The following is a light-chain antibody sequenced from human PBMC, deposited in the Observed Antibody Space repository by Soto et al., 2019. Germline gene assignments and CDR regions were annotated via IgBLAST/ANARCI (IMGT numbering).Light chain of an antibody. CDR1: SSNIGAGFD. CDR2: GNN. V-gene: IGLV1-40*01. CDR3: QSYDSSLSGGSV. Sequence: QSALTQSPSVSGAPGQRVSISCTGTSSNIGAGFDVHWYQQLPGTAPKLLIYGNNNRPSGGPDRFSGSKSATSASLAITGLLAEDEADYYCQSYDSSLSGGSVFGTGTKLTVL. J-gene: IGLJ1*01.